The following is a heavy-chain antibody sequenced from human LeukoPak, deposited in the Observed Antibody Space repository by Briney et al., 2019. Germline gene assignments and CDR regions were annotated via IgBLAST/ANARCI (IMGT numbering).Heavy chain of an antibody. V-gene: IGHV1-2*02. CDR2: INPNSGGT. Sequence: ASVKVSCKASGYTFTGYYMHWVRQAPGQGLEWMGWINPNSGGTKYAQTFKGRVTMTKDTSISTAYMELSSLRSDDTAVYYCARDGDTYGYYYYGLDVWGQGTTVTVSS. CDR1: GYTFTGYY. J-gene: IGHJ6*02. CDR3: ARDGDTYGYYYYGLDV. D-gene: IGHD5-18*01.